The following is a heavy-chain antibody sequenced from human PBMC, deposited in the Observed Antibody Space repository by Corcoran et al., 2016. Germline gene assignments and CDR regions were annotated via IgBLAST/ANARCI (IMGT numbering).Heavy chain of an antibody. D-gene: IGHD2-21*02. CDR1: GFTFSSYG. J-gene: IGHJ4*02. V-gene: IGHV3-30*18. CDR2: ISYDGSNK. Sequence: QVQLVESGGGVVQPGRSLRLSCAASGFTFSSYGMHWVRQAPGKGLEWVAVISYDGSNKYYADSVKGRFTISRDNSKNTLYLQMNSLRAEDTAVYYCAKDGHIVVVTAMFDYWGQGTLVTVSS. CDR3: AKDGHIVVVTAMFDY.